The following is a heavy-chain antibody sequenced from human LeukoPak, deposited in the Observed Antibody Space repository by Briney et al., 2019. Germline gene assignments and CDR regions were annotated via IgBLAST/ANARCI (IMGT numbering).Heavy chain of an antibody. D-gene: IGHD2/OR15-2a*01. CDR2: ISGSGGSA. J-gene: IGHJ4*02. CDR1: GFTFSNYA. CDR3: RYFLPHFDY. V-gene: IGHV3-23*01. Sequence: PGGSLRLSCAASGFTFSNYATNWVRQAPGKGLEWVSGISGSGGSANYADSVKGRFTISRDNSKNTLYLQMNSLRAEDTAVYYCRYFLPHFDYWGQGTLVTVSS.